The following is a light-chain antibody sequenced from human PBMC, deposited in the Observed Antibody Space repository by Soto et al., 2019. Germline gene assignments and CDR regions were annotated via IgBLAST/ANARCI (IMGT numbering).Light chain of an antibody. CDR3: QQYYTTLCT. Sequence: DIVMTQSPDSLAVSLGERATINCNSSQSILYSSNNKNYLAWYQQKPGQPPKLLIYWASTRESGVPDRFSGSGSGTDFTLTISSLQAEDVAVYYCQQYYTTLCTFGQGTKVEIK. V-gene: IGKV4-1*01. CDR2: WAS. J-gene: IGKJ1*01. CDR1: QSILYSSNNKNY.